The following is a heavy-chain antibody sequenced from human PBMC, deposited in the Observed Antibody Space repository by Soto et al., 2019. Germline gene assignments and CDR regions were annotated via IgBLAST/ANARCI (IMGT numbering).Heavy chain of an antibody. CDR3: AKDGYSYGYRYFDY. J-gene: IGHJ4*02. CDR1: GFTFSSYA. CDR2: TSGSGGST. D-gene: IGHD5-18*01. V-gene: IGHV3-23*01. Sequence: GGSLRLSCAASGFTFSSYAMSWVRQAPGKGLEWVSATSGSGGSTYYADSVKGRFTISRDNSKNTLYLQMNSLRAEDTAVYYCAKDGYSYGYRYFDYWGQGTLVTVSS.